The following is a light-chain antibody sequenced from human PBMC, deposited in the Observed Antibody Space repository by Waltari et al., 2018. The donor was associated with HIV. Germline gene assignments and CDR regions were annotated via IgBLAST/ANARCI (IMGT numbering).Light chain of an antibody. CDR3: QQYTNWLRT. V-gene: IGKV3-15*01. J-gene: IGKJ3*01. CDR1: QSVSSN. CDR2: AAS. Sequence: IVMTQSPATLSVSRGDRATLSCRASQSVSSNLAWYQQKPGQAPRLLIHAASTRATDIPARFSGSGSGTEFTLTISSLQSEDSAVYYCQQYTNWLRTFGPGTKVEIQ.